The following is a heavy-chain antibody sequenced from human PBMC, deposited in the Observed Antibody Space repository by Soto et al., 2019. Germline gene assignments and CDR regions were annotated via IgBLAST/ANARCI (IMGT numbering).Heavy chain of an antibody. V-gene: IGHV4-59*01. CDR3: ARSMSIAVAVNDY. D-gene: IGHD6-19*01. CDR2: IHYNGNT. J-gene: IGHJ4*02. CDR1: GDSISAYS. Sequence: SETLSLTCTDSGDSISAYSWSWVRQPPGKGLEWIGNIHYNGNTKYNPSLKSRVSMSVDTSKNQFSLRLISVTAADTAKYFFARSMSIAVAVNDYWGQGTLVTVSS.